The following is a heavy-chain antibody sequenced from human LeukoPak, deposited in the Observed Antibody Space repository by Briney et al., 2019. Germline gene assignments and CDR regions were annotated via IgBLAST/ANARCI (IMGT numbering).Heavy chain of an antibody. V-gene: IGHV4-38-2*01. CDR3: ARGYNWGSYYTY. CDR2: IYHSGST. Sequence: PSETLSLTCAVSGYSISSGYYWGWIRQPPGKGLEWIGSIYHSGSTYYNPSLKSRVTISVDTSKNQFSLSLSSVTAADTAVYYCARGYNWGSYYTYWGQGTLVTVSS. D-gene: IGHD1-26*01. CDR1: GYSISSGYY. J-gene: IGHJ4*02.